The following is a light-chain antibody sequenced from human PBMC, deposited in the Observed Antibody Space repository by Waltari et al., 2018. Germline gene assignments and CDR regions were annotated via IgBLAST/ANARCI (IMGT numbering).Light chain of an antibody. Sequence: QSALTQPRSVSGSPGHSVTISCPGTSSDVGGSDYVSWYQQHPGKAPKLVIYDVNKRPSGVPDRFSGSKSGNTASLTISGLQADDEADYNCCSYAGRATWAFGGGTKLTVL. CDR2: DVN. CDR3: CSYAGRATWA. CDR1: SSDVGGSDY. J-gene: IGLJ3*02. V-gene: IGLV2-11*01.